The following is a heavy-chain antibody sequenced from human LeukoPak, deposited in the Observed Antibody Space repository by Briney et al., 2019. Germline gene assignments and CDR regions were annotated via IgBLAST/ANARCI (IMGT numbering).Heavy chain of an antibody. J-gene: IGHJ4*02. CDR3: AKDTSIGKYCTNGVCSPLDY. D-gene: IGHD2-8*01. CDR2: ISDSGDYT. V-gene: IGHV3-23*01. Sequence: GGSLRLSCAGSGFPFSSYAMSWVPHAPGQGLEWVSVISDSGDYTSYADSVRGRFTSSRNNSRNTLDLQMISLRPEDTAVYYCAKDTSIGKYCTNGVCSPLDYWGQGTLVTASS. CDR1: GFPFSSYA.